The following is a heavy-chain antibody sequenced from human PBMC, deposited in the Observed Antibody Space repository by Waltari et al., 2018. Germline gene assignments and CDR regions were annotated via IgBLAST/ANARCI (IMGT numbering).Heavy chain of an antibody. CDR3: ARDWGRAGYYGSGSYHFDY. D-gene: IGHD3-10*01. J-gene: IGHJ4*02. CDR1: GYTFTGYY. CDR2: INPNSGGT. Sequence: QVQLVQSGAEVKKPGASVKVSCKASGYTFTGYYMHWVRQAPGQGLEWMGWINPNSGGTNYAQKFQGRVTMTRDTSISTAYMELSRLRSDDTAVYYCARDWGRAGYYGSGSYHFDYWGQGTLVTVSS. V-gene: IGHV1-2*02.